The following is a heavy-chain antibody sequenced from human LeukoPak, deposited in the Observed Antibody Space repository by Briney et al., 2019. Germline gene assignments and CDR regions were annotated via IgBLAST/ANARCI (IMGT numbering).Heavy chain of an antibody. CDR1: GYTFTGYY. Sequence: GASVKVSCKASGYTFTGYYMHWVRQAPGQGLEWMGWISAYNGNTNYAQKLQGRVTMTTDTSTSTAYMELRSLRSDDTAVYYCARDGGGYCSGGSCYSSWGQGTLVTVSS. CDR2: ISAYNGNT. D-gene: IGHD2-15*01. V-gene: IGHV1-18*04. J-gene: IGHJ5*02. CDR3: ARDGGGYCSGGSCYSS.